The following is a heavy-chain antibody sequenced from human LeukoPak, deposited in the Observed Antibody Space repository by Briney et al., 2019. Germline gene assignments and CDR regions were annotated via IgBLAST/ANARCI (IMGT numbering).Heavy chain of an antibody. CDR2: ISGSGGST. CDR3: AKSRTGWYLFDY. D-gene: IGHD6-19*01. V-gene: IGHV3-23*01. J-gene: IGHJ4*02. CDR1: GFTFSSYA. Sequence: PGGSLRLSCAASGFTFSSYAMSWVRQAPGRGLEWVSAISGSGGSTYYADSVRGRFTISRDNSKTTLYLQMNSLRAEDTAIYYCAKSRTGWYLFDYWGQGTLVTVSS.